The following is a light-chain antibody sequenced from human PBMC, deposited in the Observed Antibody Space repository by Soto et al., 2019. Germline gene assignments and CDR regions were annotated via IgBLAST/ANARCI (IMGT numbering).Light chain of an antibody. V-gene: IGKV3-20*01. CDR1: QSVSSR. CDR3: QHYVERSPIT. J-gene: IGKJ5*01. Sequence: IVMTQSPGTLSLSPGERATLSCRASQSVSSRLAWYQQKPGQAPRLLISGASSRATGIPDRFSGSGSGTDFTLTISRLEPEDFALYYCQHYVERSPITFGQGTRLETK. CDR2: GAS.